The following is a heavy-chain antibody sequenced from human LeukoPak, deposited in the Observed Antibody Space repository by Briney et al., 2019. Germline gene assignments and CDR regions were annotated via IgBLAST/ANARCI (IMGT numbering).Heavy chain of an antibody. CDR1: GFTFSSYG. V-gene: IGHV3-33*06. CDR2: IWYDGSNK. D-gene: IGHD2-2*01. Sequence: GSLRLSCAASGFTFSSYGMHWVRQAPGKGLEWVAVIWYDGSNKYYADSVKGRFTISRDNSKNTLYLQMNSLRAEDTAVYYCAKDKWCSSTSRSGLDYWGQGTLVTVSS. J-gene: IGHJ4*02. CDR3: AKDKWCSSTSRSGLDY.